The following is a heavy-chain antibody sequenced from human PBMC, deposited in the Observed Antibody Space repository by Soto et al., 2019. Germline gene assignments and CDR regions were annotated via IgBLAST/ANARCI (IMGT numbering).Heavy chain of an antibody. CDR3: ARVLLTGTTGKSDAFDI. CDR2: IYHSGST. J-gene: IGHJ3*02. Sequence: QVQLQESGPGLVKPSGTLSLTCAVSSGSISSSNWWSWVRQPPGKGLEWIGEIYHSGSTNYNPSLKSRVTISVDKSKNQFSLKLSSVTAADTAVYYCARVLLTGTTGKSDAFDIWGQGTMVTVSS. V-gene: IGHV4-4*02. CDR1: SGSISSSNW. D-gene: IGHD1-7*01.